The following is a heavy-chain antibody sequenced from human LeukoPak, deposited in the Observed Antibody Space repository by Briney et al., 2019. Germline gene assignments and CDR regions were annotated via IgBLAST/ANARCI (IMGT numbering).Heavy chain of an antibody. CDR2: ICGSGST. J-gene: IGHJ4*02. D-gene: IGHD2-15*01. V-gene: IGHV3-23*01. Sequence: GGSLRLSCGASGFTFSSYAVNWVRQAPGKGLEWVSGICGSGSTYYANSVKGRFTISRDNSKNTLYLQMNSLRADDTAVYYCAKARGGSCYSGFDFWGQGTLVTVSS. CDR3: AKARGGSCYSGFDF. CDR1: GFTFSSYA.